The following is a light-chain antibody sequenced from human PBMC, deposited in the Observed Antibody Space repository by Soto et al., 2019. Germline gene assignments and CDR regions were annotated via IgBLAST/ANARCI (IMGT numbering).Light chain of an antibody. CDR1: RSTTY. CDR3: QRYGRSQWT. CDR2: GSS. J-gene: IGKJ1*01. V-gene: IGKV3-20*01. Sequence: EVVLTQSPGTLSLSPGDKASLSCRASRSTTYLAWYQQKPGQAPRLLIYGSSTRAPGTPDRFSASGSGTDFTLTISRLEPEDFAVYFCQRYGRSQWTFGQGTKVEMK.